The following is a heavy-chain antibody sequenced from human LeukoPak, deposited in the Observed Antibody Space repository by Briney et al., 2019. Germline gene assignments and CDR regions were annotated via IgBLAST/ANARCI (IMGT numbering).Heavy chain of an antibody. J-gene: IGHJ4*02. D-gene: IGHD1-14*01. V-gene: IGHV3-23*01. CDR3: ARDPQSDLSGTTNLDY. Sequence: GGSLRLSCAASGFTFSSYAMSWVRQAPGKGLEWVSAISGSGGSTYYADSVTGRFTIFRDNSKNILFLQMNSLRPDDTALYYCARDPQSDLSGTTNLDYWGQGTLVTVSS. CDR1: GFTFSSYA. CDR2: ISGSGGST.